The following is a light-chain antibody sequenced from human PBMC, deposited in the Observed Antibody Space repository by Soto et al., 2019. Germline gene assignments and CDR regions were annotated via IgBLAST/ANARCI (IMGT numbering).Light chain of an antibody. Sequence: EIVLTQSPGTLSLSPGERATLSCRASQSVTSTYLAWLQHKPGQAPRLLIYGTSNRATGIPDRFSGSGSGTDFTLTISRLEPEDFAVYYCQHYGSSLFTFGHGTRLEIK. CDR2: GTS. V-gene: IGKV3-20*01. J-gene: IGKJ5*01. CDR1: QSVTSTY. CDR3: QHYGSSLFT.